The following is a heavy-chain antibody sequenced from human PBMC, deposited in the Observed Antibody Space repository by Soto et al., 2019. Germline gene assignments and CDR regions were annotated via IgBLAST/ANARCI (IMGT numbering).Heavy chain of an antibody. J-gene: IGHJ6*03. CDR3: ARGRGYSSWVHYYYYYMDV. D-gene: IGHD6-6*01. CDR2: INHSGST. Sequence: SETLSLTCAVYGGSFSGYYWSWIRQPPGKGLEWIGEINHSGSTNYNPSLKSRVTISVDTSKNQFPLKLSSVTAADTAVYYCARGRGYSSWVHYYYYYMDVWGKGTTVTVSS. CDR1: GGSFSGYY. V-gene: IGHV4-34*01.